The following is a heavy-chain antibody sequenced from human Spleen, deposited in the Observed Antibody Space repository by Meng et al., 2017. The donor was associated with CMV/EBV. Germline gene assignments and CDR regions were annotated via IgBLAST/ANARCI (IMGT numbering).Heavy chain of an antibody. Sequence: SGPTLVKPTQTRTLTCTFSGFSLSTSGVGVGWIRQPPGKALEWLALIYLNDDKRYRPSLKSRLTITKDTSKNQVVLTMTNMDPVDTTTYYCSHWDIRAIVVVPATFDYWGQGTLVTVSS. CDR1: GFSLSTSGVG. D-gene: IGHD2-2*01. J-gene: IGHJ4*02. V-gene: IGHV2-5*01. CDR3: SHWDIRAIVVVPATFDY. CDR2: IYLNDDK.